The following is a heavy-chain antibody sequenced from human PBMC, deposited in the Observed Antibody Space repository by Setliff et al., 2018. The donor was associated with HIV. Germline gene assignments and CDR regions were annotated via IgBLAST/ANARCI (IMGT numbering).Heavy chain of an antibody. J-gene: IGHJ4*02. CDR3: TRGRGIIGALVY. V-gene: IGHV1-69*13. CDR1: GYTFTNYA. CDR2: IIPIFSTS. D-gene: IGHD2-21*01. Sequence: GASVKVSCKPSGYTFTNYAINWVRQAPGQGLEWMGGIIPIFSTSNYAQRFQGRVTITADESTSTAYMELYNLRSEDTAMYYCTRGRGIIGALVYWGQGTLVTVSS.